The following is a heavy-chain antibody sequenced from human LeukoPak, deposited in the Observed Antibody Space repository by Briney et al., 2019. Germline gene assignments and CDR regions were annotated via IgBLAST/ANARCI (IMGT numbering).Heavy chain of an antibody. Sequence: ASVKVSCKASGGTFSSYAISWVRQAPGQGLEWMGGIIPIFGTANCAQKFQGRVTITADESTSTAYMELSSLRAEDTAVYYCARDLRYSRCWTFFDYWGQGTLVTVSS. V-gene: IGHV1-69*01. CDR1: GGTFSSYA. CDR2: IIPIFGTA. D-gene: IGHD6-13*01. J-gene: IGHJ4*02. CDR3: ARDLRYSRCWTFFDY.